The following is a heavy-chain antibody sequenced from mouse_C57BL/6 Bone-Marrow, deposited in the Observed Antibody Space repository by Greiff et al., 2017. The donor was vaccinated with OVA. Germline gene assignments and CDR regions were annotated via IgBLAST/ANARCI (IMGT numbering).Heavy chain of an antibody. CDR2: INPGSGGT. CDR3: AREGSGYDDY. J-gene: IGHJ2*01. D-gene: IGHD3-2*02. V-gene: IGHV1-54*01. CDR1: GYAFTNYL. Sequence: VQLVESGAELVRPGTSVKVSCKASGYAFTNYLIEWVKQRPGQGLEWIGVINPGSGGTNYNEKFKGKATLTADKSSSTAYMQLSSLTSEDSAVYFCAREGSGYDDYWGQGTTLTVSS.